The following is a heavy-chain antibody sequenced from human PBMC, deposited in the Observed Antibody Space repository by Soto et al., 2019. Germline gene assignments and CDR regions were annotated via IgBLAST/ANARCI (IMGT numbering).Heavy chain of an antibody. CDR3: AKAKRGGEAFDI. D-gene: IGHD3-16*01. CDR2: ISGSGGST. J-gene: IGHJ3*02. CDR1: GFTFSSYA. Sequence: GGSLRLSCAASGFTFSSYAMSWVRQAPGKGLEWVSAISGSGGSTYYADSVKGRFTISRDNSKNTLYLQMNSLRAEDAAVYYCAKAKRGGEAFDIWGQGTMVTVSS. V-gene: IGHV3-23*01.